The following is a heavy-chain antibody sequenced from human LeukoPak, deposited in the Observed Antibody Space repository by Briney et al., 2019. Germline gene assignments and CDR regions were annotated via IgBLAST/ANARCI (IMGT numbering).Heavy chain of an antibody. J-gene: IGHJ4*02. CDR1: GFTSSTYA. CDR2: ISDDGRHN. Sequence: GGSLRLSCAASGFTSSTYAMNWVRQAPGKGREWVAVISDDGRHNYYADSVKGRFTISRDNSKSTLYLQMNSLRDDDSAAYFCARVYLERLTAGYFDHWGQGTQVTVSP. CDR3: ARVYLERLTAGYFDH. D-gene: IGHD2-8*01. V-gene: IGHV3-30*04.